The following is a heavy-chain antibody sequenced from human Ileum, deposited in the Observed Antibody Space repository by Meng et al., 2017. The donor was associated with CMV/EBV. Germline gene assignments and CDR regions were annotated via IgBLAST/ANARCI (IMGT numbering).Heavy chain of an antibody. V-gene: IGHV4-39*07. Sequence: HPQPQESGPGLMTPSGTLSRTCTVSRGAISSSAYYWGWVRQPPVKGLEWIASIHSGGGTYSNPSLKSRVTISVDTSENQFSLRLTSVTAADTAVYYCARDYGSGSYRHYFDYWGQGTLVTVSS. CDR2: IHSGGGT. CDR3: ARDYGSGSYRHYFDY. D-gene: IGHD3-10*01. J-gene: IGHJ4*02. CDR1: RGAISSSAYY.